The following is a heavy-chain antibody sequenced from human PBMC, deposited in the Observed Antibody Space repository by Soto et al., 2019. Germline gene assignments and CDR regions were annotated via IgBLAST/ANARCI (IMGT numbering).Heavy chain of an antibody. CDR2: ISYDGSNK. J-gene: IGHJ5*02. Sequence: QVQLVESGGGVVQPGRSLRLSCAASGFTFSRYGMHWVRQAPGKGLAWVAVISYDGSNKYYADSVKGRFTISRDNSKNTLYLQMNSLRADDTAVYYCAKETSWFDPWGQGTLVTVSS. V-gene: IGHV3-30*18. CDR3: AKETSWFDP. CDR1: GFTFSRYG. D-gene: IGHD1-1*01.